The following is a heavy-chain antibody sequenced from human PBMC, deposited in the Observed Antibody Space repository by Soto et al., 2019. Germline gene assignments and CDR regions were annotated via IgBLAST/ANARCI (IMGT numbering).Heavy chain of an antibody. CDR2: IIPMSGIG. D-gene: IGHD6-13*01. CDR3: VRDGSIAAAGCNYYYGMDV. Sequence: QVQLVQSGAEVKKPGSSVKVSCKASGGTFSSSAISWVRQAPGQGLEWMGGIIPMSGIGKYAQKFQGRVTITADDSTSTVYMELNRLRSEDTAVYYCVRDGSIAAAGCNYYYGMDVWGQGPTVTVSS. V-gene: IGHV1-69*01. CDR1: GGTFSSSA. J-gene: IGHJ6*02.